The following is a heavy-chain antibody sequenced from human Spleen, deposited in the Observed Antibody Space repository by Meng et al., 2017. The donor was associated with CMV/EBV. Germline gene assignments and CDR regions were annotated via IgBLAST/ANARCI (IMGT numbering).Heavy chain of an antibody. D-gene: IGHD4-17*01. J-gene: IGHJ4*02. Sequence: SVKVSCKASGGTFSSYAISWVRQAPGQGLEWMGGIIPIFGTANYAQKFQGRVTITTDESTSTAYMELRSLRSDDTAVYYCARGGDYGDFHDPFDYWGQGTLVTVSS. CDR2: IIPIFGTA. V-gene: IGHV1-69*05. CDR1: GGTFSSYA. CDR3: ARGGDYGDFHDPFDY.